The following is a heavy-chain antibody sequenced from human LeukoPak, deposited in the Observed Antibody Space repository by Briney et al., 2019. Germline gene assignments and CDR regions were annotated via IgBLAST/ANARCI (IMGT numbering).Heavy chain of an antibody. CDR1: GFSFSNYW. CDR2: IKQDGSEK. CDR3: ARDKIVGATLLDY. D-gene: IGHD1-26*01. J-gene: IGHJ4*02. V-gene: IGHV3-7*01. Sequence: PGGSLRISCAASGFSFSNYWMSWVRQAPGKGLEWVANIKQDGSEKYYVDSVKGRFTISRDNAKNSLYLQMNSLRAEDTAVYYCARDKIVGATLLDYWGQGTLVTVSS.